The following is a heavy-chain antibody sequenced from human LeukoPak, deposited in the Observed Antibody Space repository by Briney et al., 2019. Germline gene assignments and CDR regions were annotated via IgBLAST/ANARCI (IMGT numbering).Heavy chain of an antibody. V-gene: IGHV5-51*01. Sequence: GESLKISCKGSGYSFTSYWIGWVRQMPGKGLEWMGIIYPGDSDTRYSPSFQGQVTISADKSINTAYRQWSSLKASDTAMYYCARNGMAARTEDDYYYYYMDVWGKGTTVTVSS. J-gene: IGHJ6*03. CDR2: IYPGDSDT. CDR1: GYSFTSYW. D-gene: IGHD6-6*01. CDR3: ARNGMAARTEDDYYYYYMDV.